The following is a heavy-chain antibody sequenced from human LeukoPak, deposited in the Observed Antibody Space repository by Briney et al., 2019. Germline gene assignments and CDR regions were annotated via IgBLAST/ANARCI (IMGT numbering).Heavy chain of an antibody. V-gene: IGHV4-31*03. Sequence: TLSLTCTVSGGSISSGGHYWGWIRQHPGKGLEWIGYIYYSGTTYYNPSLQSRVTISVDTSKNQFSLKLSSVTAADTAVYYCARSNYGSGSYHNSWGQGTLVTVSS. D-gene: IGHD3-10*01. CDR2: IYYSGTT. CDR3: ARSNYGSGSYHNS. J-gene: IGHJ4*02. CDR1: GGSISSGGHY.